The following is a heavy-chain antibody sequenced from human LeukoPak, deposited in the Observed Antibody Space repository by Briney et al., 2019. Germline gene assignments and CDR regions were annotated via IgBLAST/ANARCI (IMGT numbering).Heavy chain of an antibody. CDR1: GFTFSSYG. CDR2: IWYDGSNK. CDR3: TRQGIPTTVTRVASAYYYGMDV. D-gene: IGHD4-17*01. V-gene: IGHV3-33*01. J-gene: IGHJ6*02. Sequence: GGSLRLSCAASGFTFSSYGMHWVRQAPGKGLEWVAVIWYDGSNKYYADSVKGRFTIPRDNSKNTLYLQMNSLKTEDTAVYYCTRQGIPTTVTRVASAYYYGMDVWGQGTTVTVSS.